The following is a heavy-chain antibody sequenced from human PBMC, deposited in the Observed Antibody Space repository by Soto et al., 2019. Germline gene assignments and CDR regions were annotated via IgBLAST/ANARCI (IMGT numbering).Heavy chain of an antibody. D-gene: IGHD3-10*01. CDR1: GGSISSSSYY. Sequence: QLQLQESGPGLVKPSETLSLTCTVSGGSISSSSYYWGWIRQPPGKGLEWIGSIYYSGSTYYNPSRKSRVTISVDTSKNQFSLKLSSVTAADTAVYYCARQQITMVRGVIGPFDYWGQGTLVTVSS. CDR2: IYYSGST. V-gene: IGHV4-39*01. J-gene: IGHJ4*02. CDR3: ARQQITMVRGVIGPFDY.